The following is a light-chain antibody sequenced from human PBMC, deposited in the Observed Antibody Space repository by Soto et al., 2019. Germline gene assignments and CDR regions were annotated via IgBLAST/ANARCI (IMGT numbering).Light chain of an antibody. CDR1: QSVSTY. V-gene: IGKV3-11*01. CDR3: QQRGHWTRT. CDR2: EAS. J-gene: IGKJ1*01. Sequence: EVVLTQSPATMSLYPGEGATLSCRASQSVSTYLGWYQQKPGQAPRLLIFEASKRATGIPDRISGSGSGTDFTLTISSLENEDFAVYDCQQRGHWTRTFGQGTKVDNK.